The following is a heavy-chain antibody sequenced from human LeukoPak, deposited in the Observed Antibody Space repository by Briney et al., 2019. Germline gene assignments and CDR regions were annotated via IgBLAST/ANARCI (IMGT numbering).Heavy chain of an antibody. J-gene: IGHJ4*02. CDR3: ARQSGTTAGGDY. Sequence: SETLSLTCTVSGYSISSGYYWGWIRQPPGKGLEWIGSMYHSGSPYYNPSLKSRVTVSHDTSKNQFSLKLSSVTAADTAVYYCARQSGTTAGGDYWGRGTLVTVSS. CDR1: GYSISSGYY. V-gene: IGHV4-38-2*02. CDR2: MYHSGSP. D-gene: IGHD1-14*01.